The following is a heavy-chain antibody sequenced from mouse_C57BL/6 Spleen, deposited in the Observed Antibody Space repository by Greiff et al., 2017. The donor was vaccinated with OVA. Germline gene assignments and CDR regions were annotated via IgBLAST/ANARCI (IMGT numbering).Heavy chain of an antibody. CDR3: TRLTPTGTRYFDY. CDR1: GYTFTSYW. V-gene: IGHV1-5*01. Sequence: VQLQQSGTVLARPGASVKMSCKTSGYTFTSYWMHWVKQRPGQGLEWIGAIYPGNSDTSYNQKFKGKAKLTAVTSASTAYMELSSLTNEDSAVYYCTRLTPTGTRYFDYWGQGTTLTVSS. J-gene: IGHJ2*01. D-gene: IGHD4-1*02. CDR2: IYPGNSDT.